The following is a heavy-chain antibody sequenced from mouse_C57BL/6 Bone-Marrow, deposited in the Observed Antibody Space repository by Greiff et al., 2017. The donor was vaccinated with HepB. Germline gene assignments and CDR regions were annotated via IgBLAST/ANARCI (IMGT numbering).Heavy chain of an antibody. CDR1: GYTFTSYW. D-gene: IGHD2-4*01. CDR3: ARDYYDYLHYYAMDY. V-gene: IGHV1-53*01. CDR2: INPSNGGT. Sequence: QVQLQQSGTELVKPGASVKLSCKASGYTFTSYWMHWVKQRPGQGLEWIGNINPSNGGTNYNEKFKSKATLTVDKSSSTAYMQLSSLTSEDSAVYYCARDYYDYLHYYAMDYWGQGTSVTVSS. J-gene: IGHJ4*01.